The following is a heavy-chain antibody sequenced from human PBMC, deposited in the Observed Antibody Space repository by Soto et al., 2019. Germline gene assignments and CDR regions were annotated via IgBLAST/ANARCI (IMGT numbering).Heavy chain of an antibody. CDR3: ARGAVAGIDY. CDR1: GGSISSYS. D-gene: IGHD6-19*01. Sequence: PSETLSLTCTVSGGSISSYSWSWIRQPPGKGLEWIGYIYHSGSTNDNPSLTSRVTLSVDTSKNQFSLKLSSVTAADTAVYYCARGAVAGIDYWGQGTLVTVSS. J-gene: IGHJ4*02. CDR2: IYHSGST. V-gene: IGHV4-59*01.